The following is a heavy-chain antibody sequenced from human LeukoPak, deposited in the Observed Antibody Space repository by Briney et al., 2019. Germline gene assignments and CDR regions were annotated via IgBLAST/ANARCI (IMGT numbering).Heavy chain of an antibody. V-gene: IGHV3-30*02. CDR2: IRNDGSNK. CDR1: GFTFSNYG. D-gene: IGHD3-22*01. Sequence: GGSLRLSCAASGFTFSNYGMHWVRQAPGKGLEWVAFIRNDGSNKNYADSVKGRFTISRDNSKSTLYLQMNSLRAEDTAVYYCAKDDTYYYDSSGYYYVSRGLAQVPAIDYWGQGTLVTVSS. CDR3: AKDDTYYYDSSGYYYVSRGLAQVPAIDY. J-gene: IGHJ4*02.